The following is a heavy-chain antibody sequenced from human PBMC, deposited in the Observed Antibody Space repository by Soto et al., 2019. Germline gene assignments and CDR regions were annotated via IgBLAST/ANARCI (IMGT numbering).Heavy chain of an antibody. CDR2: INQDGSVK. Sequence: GGSLRLSCEASGFALSPYWMSWVRQAPGKGLEWVASINQDGSVKHYVDSVRGRFTISRDNAKNSLFLQMNSLSAEDTAVYYCARLTEAVTTFVYWGQGTPVTVSS. CDR1: GFALSPYW. V-gene: IGHV3-7*03. D-gene: IGHD1-1*01. J-gene: IGHJ4*02. CDR3: ARLTEAVTTFVY.